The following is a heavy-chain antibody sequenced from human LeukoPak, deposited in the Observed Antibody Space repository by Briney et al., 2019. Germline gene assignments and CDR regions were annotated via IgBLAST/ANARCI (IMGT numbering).Heavy chain of an antibody. J-gene: IGHJ4*02. CDR3: ARLVSYYYDSSGYYNFDY. CDR2: INHSGYT. CDR1: GGSFSGYH. Sequence: SETLSLTCAVYGGSFSGYHWTWIRQPPGKGLEWIGEINHSGYTNYNPSVQSRVTISVDTSKTQFSLKLSSVTAADTAVYYCARLVSYYYDSSGYYNFDYWGQGTLVTVSS. D-gene: IGHD3-22*01. V-gene: IGHV4-34*01.